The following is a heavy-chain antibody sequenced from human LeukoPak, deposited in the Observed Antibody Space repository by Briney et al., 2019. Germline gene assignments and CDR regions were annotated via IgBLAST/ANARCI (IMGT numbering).Heavy chain of an antibody. J-gene: IGHJ4*02. CDR1: GFTFSSYG. CDR2: LSHDGNNE. V-gene: IGHV3-30*18. D-gene: IGHD3-22*01. CDR3: AKDNYYGSSAVIDY. Sequence: PGGYLRLSCAASGFTFSSYGMQWVRQAPGKGLEWVAALSHDGNNEFYADSVKGRFTISRDNSKNTLYLQMNSLRAGDTAAFYCAKDNYYGSSAVIDYWGQGTLVTVSS.